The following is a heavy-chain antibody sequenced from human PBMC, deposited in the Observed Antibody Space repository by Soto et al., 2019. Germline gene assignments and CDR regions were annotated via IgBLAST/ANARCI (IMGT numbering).Heavy chain of an antibody. CDR3: SVAQNGY. V-gene: IGHV3-30*03. D-gene: IGHD6-19*01. CDR2: MSFDGKNE. CDR1: GFTFSNFA. J-gene: IGHJ4*02. Sequence: QVHLVESGGGVVQPGGALRLSCAASGFTFSNFAAHWVRQTPGKGLEWVAFMSFDGKNEDYADSVRGRFTISRDNSKNTLYLQINSLRPDYAALYYCSVAQNGYWGQVTLVTVS.